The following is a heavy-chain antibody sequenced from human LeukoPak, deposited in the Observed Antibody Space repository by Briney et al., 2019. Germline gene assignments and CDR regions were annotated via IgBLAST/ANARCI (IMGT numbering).Heavy chain of an antibody. D-gene: IGHD6-13*01. J-gene: IGHJ4*02. V-gene: IGHV6-1*01. CDR2: TYYRSKWYN. CDR1: GDSVSSNSAA. CDR3: ARSPGIAAAGTDY. Sequence: SQTLSLTCAISGDSVSSNSAAWNWIRQSPSSGLEWLGRTYYRSKWYNDYAVSVKSRITINPDTSKNRFSLQLNSVTPEDTAVYYCARSPGIAAAGTDYWGQGTLVTVSS.